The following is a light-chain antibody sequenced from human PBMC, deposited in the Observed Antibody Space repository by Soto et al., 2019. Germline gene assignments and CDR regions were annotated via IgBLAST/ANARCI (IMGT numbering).Light chain of an antibody. CDR2: EAS. CDR3: SSYAGGNTYV. V-gene: IGLV2-8*01. J-gene: IGLJ1*01. CDR1: SSDVGGYIY. Sequence: QSVLAQPPSAPGSPGQSVTISCTGTSSDVGGYIYVSWYQHHPGKAPKLMIYEASKRPAGVPDRFSGSKSGNTASLTVSGLQAEDEDDYYCSSYAGGNTYVFGTGTKVRVL.